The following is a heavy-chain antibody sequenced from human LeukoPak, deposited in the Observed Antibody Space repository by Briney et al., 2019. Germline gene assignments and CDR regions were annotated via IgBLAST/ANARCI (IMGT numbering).Heavy chain of an antibody. D-gene: IGHD2-2*01. CDR2: ISAYNGNT. V-gene: IGHV1-18*01. Sequence: GASVKVSCKASGYTFTSYGISWARQAPGQGLEWMGWISAYNGNTNYAQKLQGRVTMTTDTSTSTAYMELRSLRSDDTAVYYCAREGYCNSTSCNKPFDYWGQGTLVTVSS. J-gene: IGHJ4*02. CDR3: AREGYCNSTSCNKPFDY. CDR1: GYTFTSYG.